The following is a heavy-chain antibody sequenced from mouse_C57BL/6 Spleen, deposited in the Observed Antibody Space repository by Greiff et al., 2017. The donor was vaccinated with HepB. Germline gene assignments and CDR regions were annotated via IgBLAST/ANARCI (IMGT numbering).Heavy chain of an antibody. V-gene: IGHV1-69*01. CDR3: AKRGRLYGSSWEFAY. CDR2: IDPSDSYT. Sequence: QVQLQQPGAELVMPGASVKLSCKASGYTFTSYWMHWVKQRPGQGLEWIGEIDPSDSYTNYKQKFKGKSTLTVDKSSSTAYMQLSSLTSEDSAVYYCAKRGRLYGSSWEFAYWGQGTLVTVSA. D-gene: IGHD1-1*01. J-gene: IGHJ3*01. CDR1: GYTFTSYW.